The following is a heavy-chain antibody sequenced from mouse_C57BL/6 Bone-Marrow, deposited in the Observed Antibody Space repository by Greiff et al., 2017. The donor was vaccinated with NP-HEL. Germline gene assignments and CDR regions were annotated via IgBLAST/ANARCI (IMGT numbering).Heavy chain of an antibody. D-gene: IGHD2-4*01. CDR2: IYPGDGDT. Sequence: QVQLQQSGAELVKPGASVKISCKASGYAFSSYWMNWVKQRPGKGLEWIGQIYPGDGDTNYNGKFKGKATMTADHSSSTAYMQLSSLTSEDSAVYFCAEGGIYYDYLPWFAYWGQGTLVTVSA. CDR1: GYAFSSYW. V-gene: IGHV1-80*01. J-gene: IGHJ3*01. CDR3: AEGGIYYDYLPWFAY.